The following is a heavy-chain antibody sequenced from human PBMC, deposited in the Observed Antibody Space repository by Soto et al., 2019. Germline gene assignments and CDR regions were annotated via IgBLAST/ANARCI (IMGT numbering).Heavy chain of an antibody. D-gene: IGHD6-13*01. J-gene: IGHJ3*02. CDR2: ISNDGDEK. V-gene: IGHV3-30*03. Sequence: GGSLRLSCVASGFTFSTSVMHWVRQPPGKGLEWVALISNDGDEKYYGDSVEGRFTISRDNAKNSLYLQMNSLRAEDTAVYYCASIIAAAGYDAFDIWGQGTMVTVSS. CDR1: GFTFSTSV. CDR3: ASIIAAAGYDAFDI.